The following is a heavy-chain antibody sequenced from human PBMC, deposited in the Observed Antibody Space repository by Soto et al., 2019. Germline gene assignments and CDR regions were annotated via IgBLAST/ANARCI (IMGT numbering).Heavy chain of an antibody. Sequence: RLSGAASGLTFRNYAMSWVRQAPGTGLEWVSSISNSGGGTYYADSVKGRFTISRDNSKNTLYLQMNSLRAEDTAVYFCAKKVSGCGSQKGGVWGQGMLVIVST. J-gene: IGHJ4*02. CDR2: ISNSGGGT. D-gene: IGHD2-8*02. CDR1: GLTFRNYA. V-gene: IGHV3-23*01. CDR3: AKKVSGCGSQKGGV.